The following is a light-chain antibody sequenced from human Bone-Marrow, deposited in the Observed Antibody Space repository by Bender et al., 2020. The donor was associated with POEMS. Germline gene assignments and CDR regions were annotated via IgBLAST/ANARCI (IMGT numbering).Light chain of an antibody. CDR2: EVI. V-gene: IGLV2-14*01. CDR1: SSDLGTYDY. J-gene: IGLJ2*01. Sequence: QSALTQPASVSGSPGQSITISCSGGSSDLGTYDYVSWYQQHPGTAPKLIIYEVIRRPSGISNRFSGAKSGNTASLTISGLQAEDEADYYCSSRSTGNTLVVFGGGTKVIVL. CDR3: SSRSTGNTLVV.